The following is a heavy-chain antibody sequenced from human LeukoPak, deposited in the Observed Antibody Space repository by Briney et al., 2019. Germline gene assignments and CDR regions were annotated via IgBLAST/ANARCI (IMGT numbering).Heavy chain of an antibody. Sequence: SETLSLTCTVSGGCISSYYWSWIRQPPGKGLEWIGYIYYRGSTNYNPSLKSRVTISVDTSKNQFSLKLSSVTAADTAVYYCARAPGGYGSGSRGAFDIWGQGTMVTVSS. V-gene: IGHV4-59*01. CDR3: ARAPGGYGSGSRGAFDI. CDR2: IYYRGST. J-gene: IGHJ3*02. D-gene: IGHD3-10*01. CDR1: GGCISSYY.